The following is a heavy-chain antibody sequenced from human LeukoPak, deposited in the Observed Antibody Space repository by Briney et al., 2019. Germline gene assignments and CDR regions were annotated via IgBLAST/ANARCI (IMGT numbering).Heavy chain of an antibody. V-gene: IGHV3-23*01. CDR2: ISRSGEST. D-gene: IGHD3-16*01. CDR1: GSTFSGFA. Sequence: GGTLRLSCAASGSTFSGFAMSWIRQAPGKGLEWVSSISRSGESTFYADSVRGRFTISRDNSKNTVSLQMESLRAEDTALYYCAKDYAVGSIDYWGQGTLVTVSS. CDR3: AKDYAVGSIDY. J-gene: IGHJ4*02.